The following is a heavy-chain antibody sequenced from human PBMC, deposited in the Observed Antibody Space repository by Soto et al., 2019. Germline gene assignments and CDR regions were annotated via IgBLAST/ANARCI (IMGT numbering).Heavy chain of an antibody. J-gene: IGHJ1*01. Sequence: QVQLVQSGAEVKKPGASVKVSCKTSGYTFTGYYIHWVRQAPGQGLEWMALINPNSGDTNYGHKFQGRVTLTRDTSINTFYMGVPSLSLDDTAVFFCAGAGPPFEYWAQGPLFTFFS. CDR3: AGAGPPFEY. D-gene: IGHD3-16*01. V-gene: IGHV1-2*02. CDR1: GYTFTGYY. CDR2: INPNSGDT.